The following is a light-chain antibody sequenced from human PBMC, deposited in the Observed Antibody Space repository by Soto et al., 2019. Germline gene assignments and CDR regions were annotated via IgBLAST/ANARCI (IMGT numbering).Light chain of an antibody. CDR3: QEYGNSPVT. CDR1: QSVSSSY. J-gene: IGKJ2*01. CDR2: GAS. V-gene: IGKV3-20*01. Sequence: EIVLTQSPGTLSLSPGERATLSCRASQSVSSSYLAWYQQKPGQAPRLLIYGASSRATGIPDRFSGSGSGTDFTLTISKLEPEDFGVYYCQEYGNSPVTFGQGTKLEIK.